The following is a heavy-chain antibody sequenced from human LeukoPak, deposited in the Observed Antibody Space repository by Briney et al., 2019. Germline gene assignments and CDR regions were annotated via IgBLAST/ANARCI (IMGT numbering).Heavy chain of an antibody. CDR3: ARVLPYCSGDSCYSVGYFDY. CDR1: GFSFSSYA. V-gene: IGHV3-48*04. D-gene: IGHD2-15*01. Sequence: PGGSLRLSCAASGFSFSSYAMSWVRQAPGKGLEWVSYISSSSSTIYYADSVKGRFTISRDNAKKSLYLQMNSLRAEDTAVYYCARVLPYCSGDSCYSVGYFDYWGQGTLVAVSS. J-gene: IGHJ4*02. CDR2: ISSSSSTI.